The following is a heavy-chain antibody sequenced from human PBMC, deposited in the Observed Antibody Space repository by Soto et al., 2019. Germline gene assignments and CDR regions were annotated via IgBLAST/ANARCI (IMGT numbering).Heavy chain of an antibody. J-gene: IGHJ4*02. Sequence: PSETLSLTCSVSGGSLSSHYWTWIRQPPGKGLEWIGYIYYSGSTNYNPSLKSRVTISVDTSKNQISLKLTSVTAADTAVYYCTRYEITMITYWGQGTLVTVSS. V-gene: IGHV4-59*11. CDR3: TRYEITMITY. CDR2: IYYSGST. CDR1: GGSLSSHY. D-gene: IGHD3-22*01.